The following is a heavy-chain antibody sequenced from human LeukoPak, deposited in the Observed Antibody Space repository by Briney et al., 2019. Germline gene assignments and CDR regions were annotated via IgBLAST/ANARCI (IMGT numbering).Heavy chain of an antibody. J-gene: IGHJ4*02. CDR2: ISAYNGNT. CDR1: GYTVTSYG. D-gene: IGHD3-22*01. V-gene: IGHV1-18*01. Sequence: ASVKVSCKASGYTVTSYGISWVRQAPGQGLEWMGWISAYNGNTNYAQKLQGRVTMTTDTSTSTAYMELRSLRSDDTAVYYCARDHYTTYYYDSSGYRDYWGQGTLVTVSS. CDR3: ARDHYTTYYYDSSGYRDY.